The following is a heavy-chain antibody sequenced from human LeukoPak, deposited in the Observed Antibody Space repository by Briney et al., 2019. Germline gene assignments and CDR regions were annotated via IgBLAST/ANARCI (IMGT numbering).Heavy chain of an antibody. D-gene: IGHD1-26*01. CDR3: ARTSASGGTYFDD. Sequence: SETLSLTCTVSGGSLNPHYWSWIRQPAGEGLEWIGRIYFSGSTHYIPSLQRRVTMSVDRSKNQSSLKLSSVTAADTAVYYCARTSASGGTYFDDWGQGTLVTVSS. CDR1: GGSLNPHY. CDR2: IYFSGST. J-gene: IGHJ4*02. V-gene: IGHV4-4*07.